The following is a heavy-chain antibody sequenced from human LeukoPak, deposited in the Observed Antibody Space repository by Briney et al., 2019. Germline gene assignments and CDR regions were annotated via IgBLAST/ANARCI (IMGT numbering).Heavy chain of an antibody. CDR2: THYSGTG. CDR3: ARVRFYDTTGYSTSYYLDY. CDR1: GGPIIASY. V-gene: IGHV4-59*01. Sequence: SETLSLTCAVSGGPIIASYWSWIRQTPGKGLERIGYTHYSGTGNYNPSLKSQVTISIDTSKNRFSLRLTSVTAADTAVYYCARVRFYDTTGYSTSYYLDYWGQGALVTVSS. J-gene: IGHJ4*02. D-gene: IGHD3-22*01.